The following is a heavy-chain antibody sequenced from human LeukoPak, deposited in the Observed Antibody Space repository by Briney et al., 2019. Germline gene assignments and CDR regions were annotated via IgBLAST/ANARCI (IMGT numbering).Heavy chain of an antibody. Sequence: ASVKVSCKASGYTFTSYGISWVRQAPGQGLEWMGWISAYNGNTNYAQKLQGRVSMTTDTSTSTAYMELRSLRSDDTAVYYCARDRFASYDFWSGYYTGTNFDYWGQGTLVTVSS. V-gene: IGHV1-18*01. D-gene: IGHD3-3*01. CDR1: GYTFTSYG. CDR3: ARDRFASYDFWSGYYTGTNFDY. J-gene: IGHJ4*02. CDR2: ISAYNGNT.